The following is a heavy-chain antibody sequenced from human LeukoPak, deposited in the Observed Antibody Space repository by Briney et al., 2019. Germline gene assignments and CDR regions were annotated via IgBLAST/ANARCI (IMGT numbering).Heavy chain of an antibody. CDR1: GYTFTSYN. D-gene: IGHD6-6*01. J-gene: IGHJ4*02. V-gene: IGHV1-46*01. CDR2: INPSGGST. Sequence: GASVKVSCKTSGYTFTSYNLHWVRQAPGQGLEWMGLINPSGGSTTYAQKFQGRVTMTTDISTSTVYMELSSLRSEDTAVYFCARDRGLAARYDSWGQGTLVTVSS. CDR3: ARDRGLAARYDS.